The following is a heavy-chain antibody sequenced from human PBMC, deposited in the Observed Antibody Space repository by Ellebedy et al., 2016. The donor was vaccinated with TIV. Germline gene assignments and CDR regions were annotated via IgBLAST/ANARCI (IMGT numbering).Heavy chain of an antibody. J-gene: IGHJ5*02. CDR2: IYQDGSMQ. Sequence: GESLKISCVASGFSFRSYWMSWVRQAPGKGLEWVANIYQDGSMQYYVDSVKGRFTISRDNANKSLFLQMNSLRGEDTAVYYCARRGSYGDYAVQVNPWFDPWGQGTLVTVSS. D-gene: IGHD4-17*01. CDR3: ARRGSYGDYAVQVNPWFDP. CDR1: GFSFRSYW. V-gene: IGHV3-7*01.